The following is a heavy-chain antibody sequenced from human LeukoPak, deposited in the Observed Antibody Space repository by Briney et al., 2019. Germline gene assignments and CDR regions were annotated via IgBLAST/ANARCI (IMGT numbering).Heavy chain of an antibody. CDR3: ARDRITGYSYGLFDY. CDR1: GFTFSSYS. J-gene: IGHJ4*02. Sequence: GGSLRLSCAASGFTFSSYSMNWVRQAPGKGLEWVSYISSSSSTIYYADSVKGRFTISRDNAKNSLYLQMNSLRAEDTAVYYCARDRITGYSYGLFDYWGQGTLVTVSS. D-gene: IGHD5-18*01. CDR2: ISSSSSTI. V-gene: IGHV3-48*01.